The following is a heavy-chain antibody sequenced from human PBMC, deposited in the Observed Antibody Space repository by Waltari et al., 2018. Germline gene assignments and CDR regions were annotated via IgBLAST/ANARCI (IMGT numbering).Heavy chain of an antibody. D-gene: IGHD6-13*01. Sequence: QVQLQQSGPGLVKPSQTLSLICAISGDSVSSNSAAWNWIRQSPSRGLEWLGMTYYMFKLYNDYAVSVKSRITFYPVISKNQFSLHLNSVTPEYMVVYFFAIEVFAPLAASKGFDYCVQCTLFTVSS. CDR3: AIEVFAPLAASKGFDY. J-gene: IGHJ4*02. CDR2: TYYMFKLYN. CDR1: GDSVSSNSAA. V-gene: IGHV6-1*01.